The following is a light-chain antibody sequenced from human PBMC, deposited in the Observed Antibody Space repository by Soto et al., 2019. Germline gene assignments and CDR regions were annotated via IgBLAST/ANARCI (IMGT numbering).Light chain of an antibody. CDR2: EVT. CDR3: SSFAGGGKPVR. V-gene: IGLV2-8*01. CDR1: SSDVGGYNY. Sequence: QSALTQPPSASGSLGQSVTISCTGTSSDVGGYNYVSWHQQHPGKAPKLMIYEVTKRPSGVPDRFSGSKSGNTASLAVSGLQAEDEGDYSCSSFAGGGKPVRFGGGTKRTVL. J-gene: IGLJ2*01.